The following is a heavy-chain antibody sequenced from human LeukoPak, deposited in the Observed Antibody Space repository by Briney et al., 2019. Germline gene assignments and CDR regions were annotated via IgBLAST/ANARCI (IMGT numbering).Heavy chain of an antibody. Sequence: GESLKISCKASGYTFTSYDINWVRQATGQGLEWMGWMNPNSGNTGYAQKFQGRVTMTRNTSISTAYMELSSLRSEDTAVYYCARMNYYDSSGYSFGVWGKGTTVTISS. V-gene: IGHV1-8*01. D-gene: IGHD3-22*01. CDR1: GYTFTSYD. J-gene: IGHJ6*03. CDR2: MNPNSGNT. CDR3: ARMNYYDSSGYSFGV.